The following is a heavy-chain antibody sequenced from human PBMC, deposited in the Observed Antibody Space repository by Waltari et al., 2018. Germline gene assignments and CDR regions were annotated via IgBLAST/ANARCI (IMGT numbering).Heavy chain of an antibody. D-gene: IGHD6-19*01. CDR3: ASSWGLAVAGYYFDY. V-gene: IGHV1-69*04. CDR1: GGTFSSYA. J-gene: IGHJ4*02. CDR2: IIPILGIA. Sequence: QVQLVQSGAEVKKPGSSVKVSCKASGGTFSSYAISWVRQAPGQGLEWMGGIIPILGIANYAQKFQGRVTITADESTSTAYMELSSLRSKDTAVYYCASSWGLAVAGYYFDYWGQGTLVTISS.